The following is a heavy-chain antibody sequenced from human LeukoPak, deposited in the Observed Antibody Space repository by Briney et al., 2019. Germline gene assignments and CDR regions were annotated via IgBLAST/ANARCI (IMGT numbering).Heavy chain of an antibody. D-gene: IGHD3-10*01. V-gene: IGHV1-69*04. J-gene: IGHJ5*02. Sequence: GASVKVSCKASGGTFSSYAISWVRQAPGQGREWMGRIIPILGIANYAQKFQGRVTITADKSTSTAYMELSSLRSEDTAVYYCARRITMVRGAHWFDPWGQGTLVTVSS. CDR3: ARRITMVRGAHWFDP. CDR1: GGTFSSYA. CDR2: IIPILGIA.